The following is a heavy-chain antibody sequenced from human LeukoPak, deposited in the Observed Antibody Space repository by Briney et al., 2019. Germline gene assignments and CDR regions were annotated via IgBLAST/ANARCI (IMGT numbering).Heavy chain of an antibody. Sequence: SETLSLTCTVSGGSISSYYWSWIRQPPGKGLEWIGYIYYSGSTNYNPSLKSRVTISVDTSKNQFSLKLSSVTAADTAVYYCAKAPSGSYGAFDYWGQGTLVTVSS. CDR2: IYYSGST. CDR3: AKAPSGSYGAFDY. J-gene: IGHJ4*02. V-gene: IGHV4-59*01. D-gene: IGHD1-26*01. CDR1: GGSISSYY.